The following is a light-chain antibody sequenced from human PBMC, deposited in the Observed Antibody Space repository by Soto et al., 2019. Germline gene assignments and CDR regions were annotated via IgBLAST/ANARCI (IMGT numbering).Light chain of an antibody. V-gene: IGKV1-16*01. CDR1: QSISNY. Sequence: DIQMTPSPSSLSASVGDRVTITCRASQSISNYLNWYQHKPGKAPKVLIYGASTLQSGVPSRFSGSGSGTEFSLTIRGLQPDDFATYYCQQYDSYRTFGQGTKVDIK. CDR3: QQYDSYRT. J-gene: IGKJ1*01. CDR2: GAS.